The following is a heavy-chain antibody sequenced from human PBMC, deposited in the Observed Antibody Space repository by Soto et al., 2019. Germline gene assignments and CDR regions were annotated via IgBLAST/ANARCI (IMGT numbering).Heavy chain of an antibody. D-gene: IGHD6-19*01. Sequence: QVQLVQSGAEVKKPGSSVKVSCKASGGTFSSYTISWVRQAPGQGLEWMGRIIPILGIANYAQKFQGRVTITADKSTSTSYMELSSLRSEDTAVYYCARDRGLLAVACSFDYWGHGTLVTFSS. V-gene: IGHV1-69*08. CDR1: GGTFSSYT. J-gene: IGHJ4*01. CDR2: IIPILGIA. CDR3: ARDRGLLAVACSFDY.